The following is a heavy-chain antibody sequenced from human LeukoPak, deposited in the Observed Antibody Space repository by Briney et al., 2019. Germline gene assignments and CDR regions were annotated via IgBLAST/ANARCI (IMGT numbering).Heavy chain of an antibody. CDR1: GGTFSSYA. J-gene: IGHJ3*02. CDR3: ARDVGYYDFWSGYPSRGSGKAFDI. Sequence: SVKVSCKASGGTFSSYAISWVRQAPGQGLEWMGGIIPIFGTANYAQKFQGRVTITADESTSTAYMELSSLRSEDTAVYYCARDVGYYDFWSGYPSRGSGKAFDIWGQGTMVTVSS. V-gene: IGHV1-69*13. D-gene: IGHD3-3*01. CDR2: IIPIFGTA.